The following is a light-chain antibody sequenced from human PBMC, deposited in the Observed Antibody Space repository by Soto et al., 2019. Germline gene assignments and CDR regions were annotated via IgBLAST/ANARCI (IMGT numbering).Light chain of an antibody. V-gene: IGLV1-44*01. J-gene: IGLJ2*01. CDR3: AAWDDSLNGV. CDR2: DNN. CDR1: SSNVGSHT. Sequence: QSVLTQPPSASGTPGQRVTISCSGSSSNVGSHTVNWYQQVPGTAPKLLIYDNNRRPSGVPDRFSGSKSATSASLAISGLQSDHEADYYSAAWDDSLNGVFGGGTKVTVL.